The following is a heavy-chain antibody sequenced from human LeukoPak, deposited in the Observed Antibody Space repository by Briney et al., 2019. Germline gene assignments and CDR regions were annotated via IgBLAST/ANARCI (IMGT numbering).Heavy chain of an antibody. CDR2: IIPLPGIA. V-gene: IGHV1-69*04. CDR3: GKGTSSWSPTLDP. J-gene: IGHJ5*02. Sequence: SVKVSCKASGGTLNFAINWVRQAPGQGLEWMGRIIPLPGIAEYAQKFQGRVTMTADKSTNTAYMELNSLTSEDTAVYYCGKGTSSWSPTLDPWGQGTLVTVSS. CDR1: GGTLNFA. D-gene: IGHD6-13*01.